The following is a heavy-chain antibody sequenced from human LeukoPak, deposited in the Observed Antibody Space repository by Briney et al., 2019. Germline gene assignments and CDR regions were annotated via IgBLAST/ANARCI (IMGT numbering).Heavy chain of an antibody. CDR3: TKLIPTYYDFWSGSQYYGMDV. J-gene: IGHJ6*02. V-gene: IGHV3-30-3*02. CDR2: MSLDGITK. D-gene: IGHD3-3*01. CDR1: EITFSSSI. Sequence: GGSLRLSCVASEITFSSSIIHWIRQTPGQGLEWVAVMSLDGITKFYADSVKGRFTISRDNSKNTLYLQMNSLRAEDTAVYYCTKLIPTYYDFWSGSQYYGMDVWGQGTTVTVSS.